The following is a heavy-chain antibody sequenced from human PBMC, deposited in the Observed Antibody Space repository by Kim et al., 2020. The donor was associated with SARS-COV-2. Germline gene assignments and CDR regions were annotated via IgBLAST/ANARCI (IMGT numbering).Heavy chain of an antibody. J-gene: IGHJ6*02. CDR1: GGSFSSSKW. CDR2: VSLTGTT. V-gene: IGHV4-4*02. D-gene: IGHD5-18*01. CDR3: ARGSGYDGFTPYSMDV. Sequence: SETLSLTCAASGGSFSSSKWWSWLRQAPGKGLEWIGEVSLTGTTNYNPSLKSRVTISIDKSNNQLSLRLDSVAAADTAVYYCARGSGYDGFTPYSMDVWGQGTTVTVSS.